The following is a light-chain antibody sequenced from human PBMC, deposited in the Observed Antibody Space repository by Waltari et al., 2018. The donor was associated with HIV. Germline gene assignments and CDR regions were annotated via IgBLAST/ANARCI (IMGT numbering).Light chain of an antibody. Sequence: QSALTQPASVSGPPGQSITIPCTGTSRDVGSYDLVSWYQKYPGKAPKLMIYEVSKRPSGVSNRFSGSKSGNTASLTISGLQTEDEAEYYCCSYATDRNFVFGGGTQLTVL. J-gene: IGLJ7*01. V-gene: IGLV2-23*02. CDR1: SRDVGSYDL. CDR2: EVS. CDR3: CSYATDRNFV.